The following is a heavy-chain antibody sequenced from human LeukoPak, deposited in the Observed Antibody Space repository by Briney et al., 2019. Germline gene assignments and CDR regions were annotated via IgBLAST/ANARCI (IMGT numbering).Heavy chain of an antibody. J-gene: IGHJ5*02. CDR3: AREGYYGSGNYYTVGLDP. Sequence: PSETLSLTCTVSGGSISSYYWSWIRQPAGKGLEWIGHIYTSGSTNYNPSLKSRVTMSVDTSKNQFSLKLSSVTAADTAVYYCAREGYYGSGNYYTVGLDPWGQGTLVTVPS. D-gene: IGHD3-10*01. V-gene: IGHV4-4*07. CDR1: GGSISSYY. CDR2: IYTSGST.